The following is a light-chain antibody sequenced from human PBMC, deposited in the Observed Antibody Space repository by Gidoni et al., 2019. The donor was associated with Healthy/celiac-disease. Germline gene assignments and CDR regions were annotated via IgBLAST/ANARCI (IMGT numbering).Light chain of an antibody. V-gene: IGKV3-11*01. Sequence: EIVLTQSPATLSLSPGERATLSCRDSQSVSSYLAWYQQKPGQAPRLLIYDASSRATGIPARFSGSGSGTDFTLTISSLEPEDFAVYYCQQHTNWPPLYTFGQGTNLEIE. CDR3: QQHTNWPPLYT. J-gene: IGKJ2*01. CDR1: QSVSSY. CDR2: DAS.